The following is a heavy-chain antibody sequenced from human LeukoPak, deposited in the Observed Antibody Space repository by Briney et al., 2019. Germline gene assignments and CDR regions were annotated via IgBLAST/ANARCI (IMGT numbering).Heavy chain of an antibody. J-gene: IGHJ3*02. V-gene: IGHV3-73*01. CDR3: TRLDEAADGFVRGAVTRAYDI. CDR1: GFILSGSG. Sequence: GGSLRLSCAASGFILSGSGIHWVRQASGKGLEWVGRIRSNSNNYATSYTASVKGRFTVSRDDSKNTAYLTMNSLETEDTAIYYCTRLDEAADGFVRGAVTRAYDIWGQGTMVTVSS. CDR2: IRSNSNNYAT. D-gene: IGHD3-10*01.